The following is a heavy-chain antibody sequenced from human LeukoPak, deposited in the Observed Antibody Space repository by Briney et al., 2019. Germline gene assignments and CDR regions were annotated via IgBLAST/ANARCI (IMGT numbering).Heavy chain of an antibody. V-gene: IGHV3-23*01. CDR3: ARGKIRYSYGRFDY. J-gene: IGHJ4*02. D-gene: IGHD5-18*01. CDR2: ISFSGDSI. Sequence: PGGSLRLSCAASGFTFSDSAMTWVRQAPGKGLEWVSLISFSGDSIYYADSVRGRFTISRDNSKDTLYLQMNSLRAEDTAIYYCARGKIRYSYGRFDYWGQGILVTVSS. CDR1: GFTFSDSA.